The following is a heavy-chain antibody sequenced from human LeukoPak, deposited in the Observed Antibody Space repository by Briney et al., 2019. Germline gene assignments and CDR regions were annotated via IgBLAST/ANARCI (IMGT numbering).Heavy chain of an antibody. D-gene: IGHD3-3*01. CDR1: GGSISSYY. Sequence: PSETLSLTCTVSGGSISSYYWSWIRQPPGKGLEWIGYIYYSGSINYNPSLKSRVTISVGTSKNQFSLKLSSVTAADTAVYYCARQSEDDSDYYGMDVWGQGTTVTVSS. CDR3: ARQSEDDSDYYGMDV. CDR2: IYYSGSI. V-gene: IGHV4-59*08. J-gene: IGHJ6*02.